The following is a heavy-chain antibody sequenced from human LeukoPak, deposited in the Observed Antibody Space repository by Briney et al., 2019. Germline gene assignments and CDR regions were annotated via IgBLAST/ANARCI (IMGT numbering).Heavy chain of an antibody. Sequence: ASVKVSCKASGYTFTSYYMHWVRQAPGQGLEWMGIINPSGGSTSYAQKFQGRVTITADKSTSTAYMELSSLRSEDTAVYYCAGGIAVAADGMDVWGQGTTVTVSS. J-gene: IGHJ6*02. CDR1: GYTFTSYY. CDR2: INPSGGST. CDR3: AGGIAVAADGMDV. D-gene: IGHD6-19*01. V-gene: IGHV1-46*01.